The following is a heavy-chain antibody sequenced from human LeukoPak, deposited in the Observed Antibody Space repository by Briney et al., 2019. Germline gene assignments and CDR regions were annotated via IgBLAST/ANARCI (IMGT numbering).Heavy chain of an antibody. Sequence: SVKVSCKASGGTFNNYTINWVRQAPGQGLEWMGGIIPIFGSSNYAQKFQGRVTITADESTTTAYMELSSLRSEDTAVYYCARVTHTELSTWFDPWGQGTLVTVSS. V-gene: IGHV1-69*13. CDR1: GGTFNNYT. CDR2: IIPIFGSS. J-gene: IGHJ5*02. D-gene: IGHD5-18*01. CDR3: ARVTHTELSTWFDP.